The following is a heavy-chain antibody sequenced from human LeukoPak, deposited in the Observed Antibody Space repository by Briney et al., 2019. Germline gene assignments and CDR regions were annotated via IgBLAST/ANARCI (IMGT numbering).Heavy chain of an antibody. J-gene: IGHJ4*02. Sequence: PSETLSLTCTVSGDSISSYHWSWIRQPPGKGLEWIGYISYSGSTNYNPSLKSRVTISVDTSKNQFSLKLSSVTAADTAVYYCAIVGRGYHTWGSYYYDHWGQGTLVTVSS. V-gene: IGHV4-59*01. CDR1: GDSISSYH. CDR2: ISYSGST. D-gene: IGHD3-16*01. CDR3: AIVGRGYHTWGSYYYDH.